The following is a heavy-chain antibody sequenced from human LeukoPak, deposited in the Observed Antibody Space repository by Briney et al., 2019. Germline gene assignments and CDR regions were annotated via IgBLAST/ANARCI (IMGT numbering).Heavy chain of an antibody. CDR2: IFTTGTT. CDR3: PRANYDILTGWWFDP. Sequence: SETLSLTCTVSGGFITGQYWSWVRQPAGKALEYIGRIFTTGTTDYNPSLESRDTMSLDTSKNQFSLKLTSVTAADMAVYYCPRANYDILTGWWFDPWGQGTLVTVSS. CDR1: GGFITGQY. D-gene: IGHD3-9*01. J-gene: IGHJ5*02. V-gene: IGHV4-4*07.